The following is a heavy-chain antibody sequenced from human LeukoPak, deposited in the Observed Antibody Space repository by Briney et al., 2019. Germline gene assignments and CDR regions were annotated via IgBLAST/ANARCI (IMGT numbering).Heavy chain of an antibody. D-gene: IGHD6-6*01. CDR2: ISSSGSTI. CDR1: GFTFSDYY. Sequence: SGGSPRLSCAASGFTFSDYYMSWIRQAPGKGLEWVSYISSSGSTIYYADSVKGRFTISRDNAKNSLYLQMNSLRAEDTAVYYCARDGIAAGPRPVVDPWGQGTLVTVSS. CDR3: ARDGIAAGPRPVVDP. J-gene: IGHJ5*02. V-gene: IGHV3-11*01.